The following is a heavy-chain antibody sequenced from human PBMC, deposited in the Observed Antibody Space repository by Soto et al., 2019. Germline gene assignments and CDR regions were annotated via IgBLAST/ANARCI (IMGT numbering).Heavy chain of an antibody. J-gene: IGHJ6*02. V-gene: IGHV4-4*02. CDR2: TYHSGST. CDR1: GGSISSSNW. CDR3: AGAGEQVRLDYYYGMDV. Sequence: QVQLQESGPGLVKPSGTLSLTCAVSGGSISSSNWWSWVRQPPGKGLEWIGETYHSGSTNYNPSLKSRVSISVDKSKNQFSLKLNSVTAADTAVYYCAGAGEQVRLDYYYGMDVWGQGTTVTVSS. D-gene: IGHD3-16*01.